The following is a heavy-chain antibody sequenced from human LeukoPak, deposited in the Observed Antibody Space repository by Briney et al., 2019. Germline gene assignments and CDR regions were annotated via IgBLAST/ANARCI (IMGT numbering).Heavy chain of an antibody. Sequence: GGSLRLSCAASGFTFSTYGMHWVRQAPGKGLEWVAVISYDGRNQYYADSVKGRFTISRDNSENTLYLQMNSLIPEDTAAYYCAKGSAYGDYYYYGMDVWGQGTTVTVSS. CDR2: ISYDGRNQ. J-gene: IGHJ6*02. V-gene: IGHV3-30*18. D-gene: IGHD4-17*01. CDR1: GFTFSTYG. CDR3: AKGSAYGDYYYYGMDV.